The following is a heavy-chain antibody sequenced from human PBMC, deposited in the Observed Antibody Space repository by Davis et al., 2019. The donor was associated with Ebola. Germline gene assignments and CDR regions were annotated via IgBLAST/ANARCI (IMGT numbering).Heavy chain of an antibody. D-gene: IGHD6-13*01. CDR1: GFTFSDAW. CDR3: AVIAATVTDAFDI. J-gene: IGHJ3*02. CDR2: INSDGSST. V-gene: IGHV3-74*01. Sequence: GESLKISCAASGFTFSDAWMTWVRQAPGKGLVWVSHINSDGSSTRDADSVKGRFTISRDNAKNTLYLQMNSLRAEDTAVYYCAVIAATVTDAFDIWGQGTMVTVSS.